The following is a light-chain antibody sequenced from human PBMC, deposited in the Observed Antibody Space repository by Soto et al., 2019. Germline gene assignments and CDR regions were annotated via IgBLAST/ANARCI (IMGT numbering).Light chain of an antibody. CDR1: QSGFYSSNNKNY. CDR3: QQYGTSEII. V-gene: IGKV4-1*01. Sequence: DIVMTQSPDSPAASLGERATINCKSNQSGFYSSNNKNYLAWYQQKPGQAPRLLIYDTSIRASGIPDRFSGSGSGTDFTLTISRLEPEDFAVFYCQQYGTSEIIFGQGTRLEIK. J-gene: IGKJ5*01. CDR2: DTS.